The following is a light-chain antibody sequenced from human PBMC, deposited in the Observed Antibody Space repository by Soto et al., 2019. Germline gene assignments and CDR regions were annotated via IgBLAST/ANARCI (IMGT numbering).Light chain of an antibody. CDR1: SGHSSYA. J-gene: IGLJ2*01. Sequence: QLVLTQSPSASASLGASVKLTCTLSSGHSSYAIAWHQQQPEKGPRYLMKLNSDGSHRKGDGIPDRFSGSSSGAERYLTISSLQSDDEADSYCQTWGTGTVVFGGGTKLTVL. CDR3: QTWGTGTVV. V-gene: IGLV4-69*01. CDR2: LNSDGSH.